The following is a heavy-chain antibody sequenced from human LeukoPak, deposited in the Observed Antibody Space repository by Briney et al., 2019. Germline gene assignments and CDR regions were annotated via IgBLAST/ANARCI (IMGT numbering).Heavy chain of an antibody. CDR1: GFTFSSYA. D-gene: IGHD6-13*01. Sequence: GSLRLSCAASGFTFSSYAMSWVRQAPGKGLEWIGSINYSGSTNYNPSLKSRVTISVDTSKNQFSLKLSSVTAADTAVYYCARSGEQLDPFDYWGRGTLVTVSS. J-gene: IGHJ4*02. CDR3: ARSGEQLDPFDY. CDR2: INYSGST. V-gene: IGHV4-59*01.